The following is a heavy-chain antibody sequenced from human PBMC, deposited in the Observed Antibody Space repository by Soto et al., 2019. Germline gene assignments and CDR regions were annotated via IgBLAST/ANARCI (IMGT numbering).Heavy chain of an antibody. CDR3: SKDRATYYDILTGTSGPGNWFDP. CDR2: LSGSGGST. CDR1: GFTFSSYA. D-gene: IGHD3-9*01. J-gene: IGHJ5*02. Sequence: EVQLLESGGGLVQPGGSLRLSCGASGFTFSSYAMSWVRQAPGKGLEWVSALSGSGGSTYYADSVKGRFTISRDNSKNTLYLQMNSLRAEDTAVYYCSKDRATYYDILTGTSGPGNWFDPWGQGTLFTVSA. V-gene: IGHV3-23*01.